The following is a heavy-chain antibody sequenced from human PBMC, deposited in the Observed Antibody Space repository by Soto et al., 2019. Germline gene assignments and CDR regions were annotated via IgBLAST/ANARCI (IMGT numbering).Heavy chain of an antibody. CDR1: GYTFTSYG. J-gene: IGHJ6*01. CDR2: ISAYNGNI. D-gene: IGHD6-19*01. CDR3: AREWFPSGMAVAAPAADYYGMEV. Sequence: ASVKVSCKASGYTFTSYGISWVRQASGQGLEWMGWISAYNGNINYEQKLQGRVTMTTDTSTSTAYMELRSLRSDDTAVYYCAREWFPSGMAVAAPAADYYGMEVRGQGTTVTVGS. V-gene: IGHV1-18*01.